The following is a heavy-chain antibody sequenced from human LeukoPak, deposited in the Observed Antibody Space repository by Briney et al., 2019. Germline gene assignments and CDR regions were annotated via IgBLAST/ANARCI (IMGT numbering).Heavy chain of an antibody. CDR3: ARGQRGLPNILTGSIQNWFDP. V-gene: IGHV1-2*04. CDR1: GYTFTGYY. CDR2: INPNSGGT. J-gene: IGHJ5*02. Sequence: ASVKVSCKATGYTFTGYYMHWVRQAPGQGLEWMGWINPNSGGTNYAQKFQGWVTMTRDTSISTAYMELSRLRSDDTAVYYCARGQRGLPNILTGSIQNWFDPWGQGTLVTVSS. D-gene: IGHD3-9*01.